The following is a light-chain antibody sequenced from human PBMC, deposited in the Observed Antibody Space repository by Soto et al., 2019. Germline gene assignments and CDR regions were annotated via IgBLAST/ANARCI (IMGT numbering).Light chain of an antibody. Sequence: EIVMTPSPVTLAMSPVERVTLSCRASQSVGTNLAWYQQKPGQAPSLLIYGVSTRATGIPTRFSGSGSGRQFTLTISSLQSEDFAVYYCQQRSNWPPITLGQGTRLEIK. V-gene: IGKV3-15*01. CDR2: GVS. J-gene: IGKJ5*01. CDR1: QSVGTN. CDR3: QQRSNWPPIT.